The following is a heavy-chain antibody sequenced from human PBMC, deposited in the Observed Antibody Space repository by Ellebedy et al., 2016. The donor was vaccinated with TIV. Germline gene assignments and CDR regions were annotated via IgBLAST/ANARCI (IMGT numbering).Heavy chain of an antibody. CDR3: ARHFGDYRWGGVSNWFDP. Sequence: KVSCKGSGYSFTSYWIRWVRKMLGKGLEWMWRIDTSDSYTNYSPSFQGHVTISADKSISTAYLQWSSLKASDTAMSYCARHFGDYRWGGVSNWFDPWGQGTLVTVSS. CDR1: GYSFTSYW. CDR2: IDTSDSYT. D-gene: IGHD4-17*01. J-gene: IGHJ5*02. V-gene: IGHV5-10-1*01.